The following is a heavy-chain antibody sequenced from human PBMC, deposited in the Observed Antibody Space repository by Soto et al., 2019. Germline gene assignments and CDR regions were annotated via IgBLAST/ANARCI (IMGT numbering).Heavy chain of an antibody. CDR3: ARGGAVEYSSSSGGDWFDP. CDR2: INPRGGST. V-gene: IGHV1-46*01. Sequence: ASVKVSCKASGYTFTSYYMHWVRQAPGQGLEWMGIINPRGGSTSYAQKFQGRVTMTRDTSTSTVYMELGSLRSEDTAVYYCARGGAVEYSSSSGGDWFDPWGQGTLVTVSS. CDR1: GYTFTSYY. J-gene: IGHJ5*02. D-gene: IGHD6-6*01.